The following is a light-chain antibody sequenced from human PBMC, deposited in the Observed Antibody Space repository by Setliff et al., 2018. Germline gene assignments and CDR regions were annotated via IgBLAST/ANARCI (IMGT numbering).Light chain of an antibody. V-gene: IGLV2-8*01. J-gene: IGLJ1*01. CDR2: EVT. CDR1: SSDVGGYNR. Sequence: QSVLAQPPSASGSPGQSVTISCTGTSSDVGGYNRVSWYQQYPGKAPKVMIYEVTKRPSGVPDRFSGPKSGNTASLTVSGLQAEDEGDYYCGSYAGYNNFYVFGTGTKVTVL. CDR3: GSYAGYNNFYV.